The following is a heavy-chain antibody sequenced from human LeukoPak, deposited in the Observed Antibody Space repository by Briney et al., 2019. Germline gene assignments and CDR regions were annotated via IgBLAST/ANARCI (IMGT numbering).Heavy chain of an antibody. J-gene: IGHJ4*02. Sequence: SETLSLTCAVYGGSFSGYYWSWIRQPPGNGLEWIGEINHSGSTNYNPSLKSRVTISVDTSKNQFSLKLSSVTAADTAVCYCATYDSSGYYYDYWGQGTLVTVSS. CDR2: INHSGST. CDR1: GGSFSGYY. V-gene: IGHV4-34*01. D-gene: IGHD3-22*01. CDR3: ATYDSSGYYYDY.